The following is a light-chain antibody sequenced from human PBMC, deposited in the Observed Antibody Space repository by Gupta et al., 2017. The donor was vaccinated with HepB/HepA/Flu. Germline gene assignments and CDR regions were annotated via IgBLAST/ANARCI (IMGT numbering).Light chain of an antibody. Sequence: DIQMTQSPSSLSASVGDRVTITCRASQSISTYLNWYPHIPLKAPKLLIYDASSLQSGVPSRFSGSGSGTDFTLTISSLQPEDFAVYYCQQSYSNPRTFGQGTKVEIK. CDR3: QQSYSNPRT. V-gene: IGKV1-39*01. J-gene: IGKJ1*01. CDR2: DAS. CDR1: QSISTY.